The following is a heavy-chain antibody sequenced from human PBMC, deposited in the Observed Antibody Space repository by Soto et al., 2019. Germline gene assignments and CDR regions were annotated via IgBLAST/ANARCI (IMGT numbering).Heavy chain of an antibody. CDR3: AREACTGGSCFYFGPAY. CDR1: GFTFSSYW. Sequence: GGSLRLSCAASGFTFSSYWMHWVRQAPGKGLVWVSRINSDGSTTNYADSVKGRCTISRDNAKNTLYLQMNSLRAEDTAIYYCAREACTGGSCFYFGPAYSGRGTLVPGSS. D-gene: IGHD2-15*01. V-gene: IGHV3-74*01. J-gene: IGHJ4*02. CDR2: INSDGSTT.